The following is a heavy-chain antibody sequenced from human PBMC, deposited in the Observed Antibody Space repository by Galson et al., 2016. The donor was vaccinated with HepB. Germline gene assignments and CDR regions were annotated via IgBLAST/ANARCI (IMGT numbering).Heavy chain of an antibody. CDR3: ASSSSRYCLDY. CDR1: GLTFDDYT. Sequence: SLRLSCAASGLTFDDYTMHWVRQAPGKGLEWVSGISWNSDMIGYADSVKGRFTISRDNSRNMLHHQMNSLRAEDTAVYYCASSSSRYCLDYWGQGTLVTVSS. V-gene: IGHV3-9*01. J-gene: IGHJ4*02. CDR2: ISWNSDMI. D-gene: IGHD6-6*01.